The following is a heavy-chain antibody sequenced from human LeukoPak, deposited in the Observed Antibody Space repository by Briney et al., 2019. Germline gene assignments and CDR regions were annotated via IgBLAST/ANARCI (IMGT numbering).Heavy chain of an antibody. Sequence: GESLKISCKGSGYSLTSYWISWVRQMPGKGLEWMGRIDPSDSYTNYSPSFQGHVTISADKSISTAYLQWSSLKASDTAMYYCARRRSGYDYAFDIWGQGTMVTVSS. J-gene: IGHJ3*02. D-gene: IGHD5-12*01. CDR2: IDPSDSYT. CDR1: GYSLTSYW. V-gene: IGHV5-10-1*01. CDR3: ARRRSGYDYAFDI.